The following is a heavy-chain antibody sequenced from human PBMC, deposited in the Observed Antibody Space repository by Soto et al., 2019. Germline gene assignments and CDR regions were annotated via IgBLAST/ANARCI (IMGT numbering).Heavy chain of an antibody. CDR1: GYTFTSHG. J-gene: IGHJ5*02. D-gene: IGHD5-12*01. CDR3: ARISGYDGDNWFDP. CDR2: ISAYNGNT. V-gene: IGHV1-18*01. Sequence: QVQLVQSGAEVKKPGASVKVSCKSSGYTFTSHGITWVRQAPGQGLEWMGWISAYNGNTNYAQKLQGRVTMTTDTATSTDYMELRSLRSDDTAVYYCARISGYDGDNWFDPWGQGTLVTVSS.